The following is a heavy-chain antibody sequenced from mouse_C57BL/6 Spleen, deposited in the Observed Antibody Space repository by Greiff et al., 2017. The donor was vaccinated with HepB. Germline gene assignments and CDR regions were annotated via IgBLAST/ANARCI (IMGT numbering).Heavy chain of an antibody. CDR3: ARYYDGYYSYAMDY. J-gene: IGHJ4*01. Sequence: EVQGVESGGGLVQPGGSLSLSCAASGFTFTDYYMSWVRQPPGKALEWLGFIRNKANGYTTEYSASVKGRFTISRDNSQSILYLQMNALRAEDSATYYCARYYDGYYSYAMDYWGQGTSVTVSS. V-gene: IGHV7-3*01. CDR1: GFTFTDYY. D-gene: IGHD2-3*01. CDR2: IRNKANGYTT.